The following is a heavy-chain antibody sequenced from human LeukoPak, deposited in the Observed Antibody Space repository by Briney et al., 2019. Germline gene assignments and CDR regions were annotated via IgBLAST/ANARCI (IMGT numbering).Heavy chain of an antibody. J-gene: IGHJ4*02. CDR2: INHSGST. D-gene: IGHD3-3*01. V-gene: IGHV4-39*07. Sequence: NPSETLSLTCTVSGGSISSSSYSWSWIRQPPGKGLEWIGEINHSGSTNYNPSLKSRVTISVDTSKNQFSLKLSSVTAADTAVYYCARGSGYDFWSGYYTGIYFDYWGQGTLVTVSS. CDR3: ARGSGYDFWSGYYTGIYFDY. CDR1: GGSISSSSYS.